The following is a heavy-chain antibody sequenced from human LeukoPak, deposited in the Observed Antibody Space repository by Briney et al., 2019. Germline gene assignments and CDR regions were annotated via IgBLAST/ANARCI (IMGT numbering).Heavy chain of an antibody. Sequence: AGGSLRLSCAASGFTFSSYAMSWVRQAPGKGLEWVSAISGSGGSTYYADSVKGRFTISRDNSKNTLYLQMNSLRAEDTAVYYCAKFGRYFDWFYIGFDYWGQGTLVTVSS. CDR1: GFTFSSYA. J-gene: IGHJ4*02. CDR2: ISGSGGST. D-gene: IGHD3-9*01. CDR3: AKFGRYFDWFYIGFDY. V-gene: IGHV3-23*01.